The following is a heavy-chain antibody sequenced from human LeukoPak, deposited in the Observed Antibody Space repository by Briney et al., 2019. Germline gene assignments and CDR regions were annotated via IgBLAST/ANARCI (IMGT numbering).Heavy chain of an antibody. CDR1: GFTFDDYG. D-gene: IGHD3-10*01. J-gene: IGHJ4*02. CDR2: INWNGGST. V-gene: IGHV3-20*04. CDR3: ARPTGGNYGFDY. Sequence: PGGSLRLSCAASGFTFDDYGMSWVRQAPGKGLEWVSGINWNGGSTGYADSVKGRFTISRDNAKNSLHLQMNSLRAEDTALYYCARPTGGNYGFDYWGQGTLVTVSS.